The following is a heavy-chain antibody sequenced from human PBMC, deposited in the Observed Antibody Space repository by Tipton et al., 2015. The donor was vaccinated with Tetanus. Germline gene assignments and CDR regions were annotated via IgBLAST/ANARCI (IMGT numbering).Heavy chain of an antibody. CDR3: ARGARGVDCSDP. CDR1: GGSISSGGYS. J-gene: IGHJ5*02. CDR2: IYHSGST. V-gene: IGHV4-30-2*01. Sequence: TLSLTCAVSGGSISSGGYSWSWIRQPPGKGLEWIGYIYHSGSTYYNPSLKSRVTISVDRSKNQFSLKLSSVTAADTAVYYCARGARGVDCSDPWGQGSLVTVSS. D-gene: IGHD1-26*01.